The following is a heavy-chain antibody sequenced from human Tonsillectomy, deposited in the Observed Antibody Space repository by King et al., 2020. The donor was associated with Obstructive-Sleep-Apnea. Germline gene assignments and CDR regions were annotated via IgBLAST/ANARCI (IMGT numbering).Heavy chain of an antibody. Sequence: GQLVQSGAEVKKPGASVKVSCKVSGYTLTELSMHWVRQAPGKGLEWMGGFDPEDGETIYAQKFQGRVTMTEDTSTDTAYMELSSLGSEDTAGYYCATQLYSSGNFDYWGQGTLVTVSS. J-gene: IGHJ4*02. CDR3: ATQLYSSGNFDY. CDR1: GYTLTELS. V-gene: IGHV1-24*01. CDR2: FDPEDGET. D-gene: IGHD6-19*01.